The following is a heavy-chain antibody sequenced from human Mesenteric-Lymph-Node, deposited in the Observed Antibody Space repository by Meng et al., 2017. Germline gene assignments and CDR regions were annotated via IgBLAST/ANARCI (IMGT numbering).Heavy chain of an antibody. Sequence: GESLKISCAASGFIFSSYGMHWVRQAPGKGLEWVAVIWYDGINKYSADSVKGRFTISRDNSKNTLYLQMDNLRAEDTAVYYCARDIMFGDRHYYDGLDVWGQGTTVTVSS. J-gene: IGHJ6*02. CDR2: IWYDGINK. D-gene: IGHD3-10*02. CDR1: GFIFSSYG. V-gene: IGHV3-33*01. CDR3: ARDIMFGDRHYYDGLDV.